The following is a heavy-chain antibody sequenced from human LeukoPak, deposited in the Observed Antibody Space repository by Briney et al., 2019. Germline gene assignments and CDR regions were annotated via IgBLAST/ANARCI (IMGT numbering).Heavy chain of an antibody. D-gene: IGHD2-2*01. J-gene: IGHJ4*02. CDR2: VKEDGSEK. CDR1: GFSFSAYW. CDR3: ARGSGCSSTSCPALTYFDY. V-gene: IGHV3-7*05. Sequence: PGGSLRLSCAVSGFSFSAYWMTWVRQAPGKGLEWLASVKEDGSEKYQVDSVKGRFTISRDNAENSLFLQLNSLSAEDTAVYYCARGSGCSSTSCPALTYFDYWGQGTLVTVSS.